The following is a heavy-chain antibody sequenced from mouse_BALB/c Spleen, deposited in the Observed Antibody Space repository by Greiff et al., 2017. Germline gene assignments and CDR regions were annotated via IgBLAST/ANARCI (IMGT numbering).Heavy chain of an antibody. Sequence: VQLQQSGSELVKPGASVKLSCTASGFNIKDTYMHWVKQRPEQGLEWIGRIDPANGNTKYDPKFQGKATITADTSSNTAYLQLSSLTSEDTAVYYCARILFYAMDYWGQGTSVTVSS. V-gene: IGHV14-3*02. CDR3: ARILFYAMDY. J-gene: IGHJ4*01. CDR1: GFNIKDTY. CDR2: IDPANGNT.